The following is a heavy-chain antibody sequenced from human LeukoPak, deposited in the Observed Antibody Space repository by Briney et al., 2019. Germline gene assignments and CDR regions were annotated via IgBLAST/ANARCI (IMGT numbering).Heavy chain of an antibody. V-gene: IGHV4-4*07. Sequence: PSETLSLTCTVAGGFISSYYWSWIRQPAGKGLEWIGRIYTSGSTNYNPSLKSRVTMSVDTSKNQFSLKLSSVTAADTAVYYCARDTAKTTIFGVVTDYYYYMDVWGKGTTVTVSS. CDR2: IYTSGST. CDR3: ARDTAKTTIFGVVTDYYYYMDV. D-gene: IGHD3-3*01. J-gene: IGHJ6*03. CDR1: GGFISSYY.